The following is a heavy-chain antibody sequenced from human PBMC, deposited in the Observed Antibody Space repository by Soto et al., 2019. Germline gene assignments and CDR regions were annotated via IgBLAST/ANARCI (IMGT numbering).Heavy chain of an antibody. D-gene: IGHD3-10*01. CDR1: GGSIRSYY. CDR2: ISYSGST. Sequence: QVQLQESGPGLVKPSETLSLTCTVSGGSIRSYYWSWIRQPPGKGLEWIGYISYSGSTSYNPSLTSRVTISVDTSKRHFSLKLNSVTAADTAVYYCARAGLRFGSRFDYWGQGTLVTVSS. J-gene: IGHJ4*02. CDR3: ARAGLRFGSRFDY. V-gene: IGHV4-59*01.